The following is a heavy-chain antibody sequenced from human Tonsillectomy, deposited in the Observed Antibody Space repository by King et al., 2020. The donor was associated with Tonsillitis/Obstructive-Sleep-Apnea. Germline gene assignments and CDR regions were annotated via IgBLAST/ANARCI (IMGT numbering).Heavy chain of an antibody. CDR1: GGSFNNYY. CDR2: IDHSGTT. Sequence: QVQLQQWGAGLLKPSETLSLPCAVYGGSFNNYYWSWIRQPPGKGLEWIGDIDHSGTTNYNPSLKSRVTISVDTFKNQLSLSLRSVTAADTAVYYCARGRWYFDLWGRDTPVTVSS. CDR3: ARGRWYFDL. V-gene: IGHV4-34*01. J-gene: IGHJ2*01.